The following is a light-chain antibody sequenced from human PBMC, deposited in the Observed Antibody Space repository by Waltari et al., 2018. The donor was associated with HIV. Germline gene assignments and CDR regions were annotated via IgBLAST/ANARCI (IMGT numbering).Light chain of an antibody. V-gene: IGLV2-14*03. CDR2: DVF. Sequence: QSALTQPASVSGSPGQSITISCTGTSSAIGAYDYVSWYRQHPDKAPQLLIYDVFYRPSGVSHRFSGSKSGNTASLTISGLQAEDEAVYSCSSYTTTNTIIFGGGTKLTVL. J-gene: IGLJ2*01. CDR3: SSYTTTNTII. CDR1: SSAIGAYDY.